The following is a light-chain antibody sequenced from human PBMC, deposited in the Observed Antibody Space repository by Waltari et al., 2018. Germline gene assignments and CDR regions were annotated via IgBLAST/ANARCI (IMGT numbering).Light chain of an antibody. CDR3: QARGNNDVV. CDR1: KLGNTY. CDR2: EDS. J-gene: IGLJ3*02. Sequence: ALTQPHSVSVSPGQTATITCSGDKLGNTYVSWYQQPSGQPPLLVIYEDSRRPTGIPERFSGDNAGNAATLTIGDTQSVDEADYFCQARGNNDVVFGGGTKLTVL. V-gene: IGLV3-1*01.